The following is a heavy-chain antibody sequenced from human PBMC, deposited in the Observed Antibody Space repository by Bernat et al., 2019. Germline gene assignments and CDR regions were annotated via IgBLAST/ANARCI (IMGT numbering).Heavy chain of an antibody. CDR1: GFTFSSYA. D-gene: IGHD2-2*01. Sequence: VQLVESGGGVVQPGRSLRLSCAASGFTFSSYAMHWVRQAPGKGLEWVAVISYDGSNKYYADSVKGRFTISRDNSKNTLYLQMNSLRAEDTAVYYCARDRTRYCSSTSCLNDAFDIWGQGTMVTVSS. J-gene: IGHJ3*02. CDR2: ISYDGSNK. CDR3: ARDRTRYCSSTSCLNDAFDI. V-gene: IGHV3-30*01.